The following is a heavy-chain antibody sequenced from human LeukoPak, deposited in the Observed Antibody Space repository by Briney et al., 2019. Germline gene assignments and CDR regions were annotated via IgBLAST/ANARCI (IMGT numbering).Heavy chain of an antibody. Sequence: PSQTLSLTCTVSGGSISSDSWWSWVRQPPGKGLEWIGEINHSGSTNYNPSLKSRVTISVDTSKNQFSLKLSSVTAADTAVYYCARESPVTNAFDIWGQGTMVTVSS. CDR2: INHSGST. CDR1: GGSISSDSW. V-gene: IGHV4-4*02. J-gene: IGHJ3*02. D-gene: IGHD4-11*01. CDR3: ARESPVTNAFDI.